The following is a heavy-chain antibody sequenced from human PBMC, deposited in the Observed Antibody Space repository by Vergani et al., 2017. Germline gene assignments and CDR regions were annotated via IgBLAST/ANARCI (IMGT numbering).Heavy chain of an antibody. D-gene: IGHD3-9*01. J-gene: IGHJ4*02. CDR2: IYYTGTT. CDR1: GGSISSSSYL. V-gene: IGHV4-39*01. CDR3: AVTPLFRYFGWLLR. Sequence: QLQLQESGPGLVKPSETLSLTCTVSGGSISSSSYLWGWIRQPPGKGLEWIGSIYYTGTTYYNPSLKSRVSISVDTSKNQFSLKLSSVTAADTAFYYCAVTPLFRYFGWLLRWGQGTLVTVSS.